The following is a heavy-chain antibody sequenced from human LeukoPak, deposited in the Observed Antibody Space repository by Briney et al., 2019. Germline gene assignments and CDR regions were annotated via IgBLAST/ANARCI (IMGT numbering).Heavy chain of an antibody. CDR1: GFTFSSYA. CDR3: AKWKGASYYDSSGYYPFDY. J-gene: IGHJ4*02. D-gene: IGHD3-22*01. Sequence: TGGSLRLSCAASGFTFSSYAMSWVRQAPGKGLEWVSAISGSGGSTYYADSVKGRFTISRDNSKNTLYLQMNSLRAEDTAVYYCAKWKGASYYDSSGYYPFDYWGQGTLVTVSS. V-gene: IGHV3-23*01. CDR2: ISGSGGST.